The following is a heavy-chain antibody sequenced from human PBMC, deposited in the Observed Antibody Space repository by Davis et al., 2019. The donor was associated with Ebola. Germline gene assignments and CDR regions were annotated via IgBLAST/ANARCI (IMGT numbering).Heavy chain of an antibody. D-gene: IGHD3-10*01. V-gene: IGHV2-5*02. CDR2: IYWDDDK. J-gene: IGHJ4*02. CDR3: AHRGRYPSGSYWHYYVDY. Sequence: SGPTLVKPTQTLTLTCTFSGFSLSTSGVGVGWIRQPPGKALEWPALIYWDDDKRYSPSLKSRLTITKDTSKNQVVLTMTNMDPVDTATYYCAHRGRYPSGSYWHYYVDYWGQGTLVTVSS. CDR1: GFSLSTSGVG.